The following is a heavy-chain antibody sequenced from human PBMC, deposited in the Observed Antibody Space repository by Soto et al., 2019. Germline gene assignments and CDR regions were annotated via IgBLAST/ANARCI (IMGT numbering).Heavy chain of an antibody. Sequence: GASVKVSCKVSGYTLTELSMHWVRQAPGKGLEWMGGFDPEDGETIYAQKFQGRVTMTEDTSTDTAYMELSSLRSEDTAVYYCATYDFWSGYYKVDSGYIDYWGQGTLVTVSS. CDR2: FDPEDGET. D-gene: IGHD3-3*01. J-gene: IGHJ4*02. CDR3: ATYDFWSGYYKVDSGYIDY. V-gene: IGHV1-24*01. CDR1: GYTLTELS.